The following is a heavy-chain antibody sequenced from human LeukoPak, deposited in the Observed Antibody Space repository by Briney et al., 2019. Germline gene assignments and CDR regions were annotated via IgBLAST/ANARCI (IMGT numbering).Heavy chain of an antibody. CDR2: IYYSGST. V-gene: IGHV4-59*01. CDR3: ASSVYGDPEDY. J-gene: IGHJ4*02. CDR1: GGSISSYY. Sequence: SETLSLTCTVSGGSISSYYWSWIRQPPGKGLEWIGYIYYSGSTNYNPSLKSRVTTSVDTSKNQFSLKLSSVTAADTAVYYCASSVYGDPEDYWGQGTLVTVSS. D-gene: IGHD4-17*01.